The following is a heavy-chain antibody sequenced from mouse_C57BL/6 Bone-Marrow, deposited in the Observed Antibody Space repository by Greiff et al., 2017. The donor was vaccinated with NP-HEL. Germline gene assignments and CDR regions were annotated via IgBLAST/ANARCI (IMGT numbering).Heavy chain of an antibody. Sequence: QVQLQQPGAELVKPGASVKLSCKASGYTFTSYWMQWVKQRPGQGLEWIGEIDPSDSYTNYNQKFKGKATLTVDPSSSTAYMQLSSLTSEDSAVYYCAREGITTVVARGAMDYWGQGTSVTVSS. J-gene: IGHJ4*01. CDR3: AREGITTVVARGAMDY. V-gene: IGHV1-50*01. D-gene: IGHD1-1*01. CDR1: GYTFTSYW. CDR2: IDPSDSYT.